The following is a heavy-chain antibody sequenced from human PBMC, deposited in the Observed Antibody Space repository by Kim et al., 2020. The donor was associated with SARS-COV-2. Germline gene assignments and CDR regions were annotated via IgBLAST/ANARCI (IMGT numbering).Heavy chain of an antibody. CDR2: IDWDDDK. CDR1: GFSLSTSGMC. J-gene: IGHJ6*02. CDR3: ARIGYDSLTGREYGMGV. Sequence: SGPTLVKPTQTLTLTCTFSGFSLSTSGMCVSWIRQPPGKALEWLARIDWDDDKYYSTSLKTRLTISKDTSKNQVVLTMTNMDPVDTATYYCARIGYDSLTGREYGMGVWGQGTTVTVSS. V-gene: IGHV2-70*11. D-gene: IGHD3-9*01.